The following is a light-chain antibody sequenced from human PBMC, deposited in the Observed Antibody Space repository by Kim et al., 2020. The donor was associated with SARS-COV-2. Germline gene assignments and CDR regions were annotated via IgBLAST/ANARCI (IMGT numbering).Light chain of an antibody. CDR2: AAS. V-gene: IGKV1-9*01. J-gene: IGKJ4*01. CDR1: QGISTY. CDR3: QQVNTYPLT. Sequence: ASVGSRGTITCRASQGISTYLAWYQQKPGKAPKLLIFAASILQSGVPSRFSGGGSRTEFTLTISSLQPEDFATYYCQQVNTYPLTFGGGPRWISN.